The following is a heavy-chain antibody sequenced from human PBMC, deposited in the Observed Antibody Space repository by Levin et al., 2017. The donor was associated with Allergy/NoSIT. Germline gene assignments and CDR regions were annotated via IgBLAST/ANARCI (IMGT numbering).Heavy chain of an antibody. D-gene: IGHD2-2*01. CDR2: ARNKAKSYTI. J-gene: IGHJ6*02. V-gene: IGHV3-72*01. Sequence: GGSLRLSCAASGFTFSDYYMDWVRQAPGKGLEWVGRARNKAKSYTIEYAASVKGRFTISRVDSKNSLYLQMDSLKTEDTAVYYCARGASEVTKYQYGMDVWGQGTTVTVSS. CDR1: GFTFSDYY. CDR3: ARGASEVTKYQYGMDV.